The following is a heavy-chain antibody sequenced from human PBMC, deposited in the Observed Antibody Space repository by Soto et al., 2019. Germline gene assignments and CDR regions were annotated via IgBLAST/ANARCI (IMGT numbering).Heavy chain of an antibody. CDR1: GYTFTGYY. J-gene: IGHJ4*02. V-gene: IGHV1-2*04. Sequence: ASVKVSCKASGYTFTGYYMHWVRQAPGQGLEWMGWINPNSGGTNYAQKFQGWVTMTRDTSISTAYMELSRLRSDDTAVYYCARAMVGYYDSSGFDYWGQGTLVTAPQ. D-gene: IGHD3-22*01. CDR2: INPNSGGT. CDR3: ARAMVGYYDSSGFDY.